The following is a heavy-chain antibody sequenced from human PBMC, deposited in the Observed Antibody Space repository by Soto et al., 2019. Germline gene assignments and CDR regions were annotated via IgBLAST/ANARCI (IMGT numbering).Heavy chain of an antibody. D-gene: IGHD3-16*02. CDR2: IYWHDDK. J-gene: IGHJ4*02. Sequence: SGPTLVNPTQTLTLTCTFSGFSLSTSGVGVGWIRQPPGKALEWLALIYWHDDKRYSPSLKSRLTITKDTSKNQVVLTMTNMDPVDTATYYCAHQAYNYDYVWGSYRPPKFDYWGQGTLVTV. V-gene: IGHV2-5*01. CDR1: GFSLSTSGVG. CDR3: AHQAYNYDYVWGSYRPPKFDY.